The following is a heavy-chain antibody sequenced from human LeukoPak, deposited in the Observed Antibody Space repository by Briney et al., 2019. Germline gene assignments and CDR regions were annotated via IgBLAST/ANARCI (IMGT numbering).Heavy chain of an antibody. CDR2: IDPSDSYT. Sequence: HGESLKISCKGSGYSFTSYWISWVRQIPGKGLEWMGRIDPSDSYTNYSPSFQGHVTISADKSISTAYLQWSSLKASDTAMYYCASLLTTTVNHWGQGTLVTVSS. CDR3: ASLLTTTVNH. CDR1: GYSFTSYW. J-gene: IGHJ5*02. D-gene: IGHD4-17*01. V-gene: IGHV5-10-1*01.